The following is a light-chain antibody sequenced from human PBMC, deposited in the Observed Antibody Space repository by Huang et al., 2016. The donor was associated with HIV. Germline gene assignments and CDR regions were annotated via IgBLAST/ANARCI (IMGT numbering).Light chain of an antibody. CDR3: QVLES. CDR2: HAS. V-gene: IGKV1-33*01. Sequence: IHVTQSPSSLAVSVGDSVTITCQASQGVGSDVHWYQQKRGRPPKILLHHASAREEGVPSRFSGSGFHTSFTFTINDLQPDDIATYYCQVLESFGQGTRLEI. CDR1: QGVGSD. J-gene: IGKJ5*01.